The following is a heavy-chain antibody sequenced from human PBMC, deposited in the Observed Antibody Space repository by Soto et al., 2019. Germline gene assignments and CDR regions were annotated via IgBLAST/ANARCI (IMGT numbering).Heavy chain of an antibody. CDR3: AKDRFYYDSSAYYYDAFDI. CDR2: ISGSGGST. J-gene: IGHJ3*02. V-gene: IGHV3-23*01. CDR1: GFTFSTYA. D-gene: IGHD3-22*01. Sequence: PGESLKISCAASGFTFSTYAMSWVRQAPGKGLEWVSAISGSGGSTYYADSVKGRFTISRDNSKNTLYLQMSSLRAEDTALYYCAKDRFYYDSSAYYYDAFDIWGQGTMVTVSS.